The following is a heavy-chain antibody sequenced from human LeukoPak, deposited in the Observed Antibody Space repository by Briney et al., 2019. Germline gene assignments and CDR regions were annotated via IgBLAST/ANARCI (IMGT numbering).Heavy chain of an antibody. J-gene: IGHJ5*02. CDR2: LYHSGST. V-gene: IGHV4-38-2*02. D-gene: IGHD3-16*01. CDR3: ARDSRGIAYNWFDP. CDR1: GYSISSGYY. Sequence: SETLSLTCTVSGYSISSGYYWGWIRQPPGKGLEWIGSLYHSGSTYYNPSLKSRVTISVDTSKNHFSLKLSSVTAADTAVYYCARDSRGIAYNWFDPWGQGTLVTVSS.